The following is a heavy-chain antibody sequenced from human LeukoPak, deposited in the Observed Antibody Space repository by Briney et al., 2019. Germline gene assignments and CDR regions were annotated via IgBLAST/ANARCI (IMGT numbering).Heavy chain of an antibody. CDR1: GYTLTELS. J-gene: IGHJ6*03. CDR2: FDPEDGET. D-gene: IGHD6-25*01. V-gene: IGHV1-24*01. CDR3: ARGGASQYYMDV. Sequence: ASVKVSCKVSGYTLTELSMHWVRQAPGKGLEWMGGFDPEDGETIYAQKFQGRVTMTRDTSTSTVYMELSSLRSEDTAVYYCARGGASQYYMDVWGKGTTVTVSS.